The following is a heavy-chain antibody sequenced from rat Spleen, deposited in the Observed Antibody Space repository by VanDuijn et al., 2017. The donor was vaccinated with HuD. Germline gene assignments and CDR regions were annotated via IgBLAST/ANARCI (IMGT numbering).Heavy chain of an antibody. CDR3: SRSLGRVYNNYFDY. V-gene: IGHV3-3*01. CDR2: INSAGST. Sequence: EVQLQESGPGLVKPSQSLSLTCSVTGYSITSNYWCWIRKFPGNKLEWMGYINSAGSTNYNPSLKSRISITRDTSKNQFFLQLNSVTTEDTATYYCSRSLGRVYNNYFDYWGQGVMVTVSS. D-gene: IGHD1-10*01. J-gene: IGHJ2*01. CDR1: GYSITSNYW.